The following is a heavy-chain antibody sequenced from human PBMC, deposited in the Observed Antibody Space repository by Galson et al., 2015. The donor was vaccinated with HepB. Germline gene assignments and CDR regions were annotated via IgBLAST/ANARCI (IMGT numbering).Heavy chain of an antibody. J-gene: IGHJ4*02. D-gene: IGHD3-22*01. CDR2: IIPIFGIA. Sequence: SVKVSCKASGGTFSSYAISWVRQAPGQGLEWMGGIIPIFGIANYAQKFQGRVTITADESTSTAYMELSSLRSEDTAVYYCARGSYYYDSSGYYYGYWGQGTLVTVSS. V-gene: IGHV1-69*13. CDR3: ARGSYYYDSSGYYYGY. CDR1: GGTFSSYA.